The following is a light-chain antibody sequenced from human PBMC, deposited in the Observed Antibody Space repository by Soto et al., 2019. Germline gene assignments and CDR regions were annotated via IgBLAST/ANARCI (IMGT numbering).Light chain of an antibody. CDR1: QTISTW. CDR2: DAS. CDR3: QQYNTYWT. J-gene: IGKJ1*01. Sequence: IQLTQSPSTLSASVGDRVTIACRASQTISTWLAWYQEKPGKAPKLLIFDASSLENGVPSRFSGSGSGTEFTLTITGLQPDDFATYYCQQYNTYWTFGQGTKVEI. V-gene: IGKV1-5*01.